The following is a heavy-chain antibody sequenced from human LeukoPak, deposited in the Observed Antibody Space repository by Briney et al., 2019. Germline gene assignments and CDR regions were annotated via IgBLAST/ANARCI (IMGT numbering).Heavy chain of an antibody. CDR1: GFTFSSYA. V-gene: IGHV3-23*01. Sequence: GGSLRLSCAASGFTFSSYAMSWVRQAPGKGLEWVSAISGSGGSTYYADSVKGRFTISRDNSKNTLYLQMNSLRAEDTAVYYCAKDSGIAVAGGNWYVDLWGRGTLVTVSS. CDR2: ISGSGGST. CDR3: AKDSGIAVAGGNWYVDL. J-gene: IGHJ2*01. D-gene: IGHD6-19*01.